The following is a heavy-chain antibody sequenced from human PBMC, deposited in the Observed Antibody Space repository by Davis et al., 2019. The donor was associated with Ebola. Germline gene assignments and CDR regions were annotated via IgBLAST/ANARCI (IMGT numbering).Heavy chain of an antibody. CDR3: AKIRERGWLQFSVDN. V-gene: IGHV3-33*06. CDR2: IWYDGSNK. CDR1: GFTFSSYG. J-gene: IGHJ4*02. Sequence: GESLKISCAASGFTFSSYGMHWVRQAPGKGLEWVAVIWYDGSNKYYADSVKGRFTISRDNSKNTLYLQMNSLRAEDTAVYYCAKIRERGWLQFSVDNWGRGTLVTVSS. D-gene: IGHD5-24*01.